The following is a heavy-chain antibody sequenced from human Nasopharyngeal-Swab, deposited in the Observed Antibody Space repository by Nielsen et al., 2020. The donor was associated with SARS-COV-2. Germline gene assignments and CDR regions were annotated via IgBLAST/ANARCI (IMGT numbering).Heavy chain of an antibody. V-gene: IGHV6-1*01. CDR1: GASVSSNSAA. J-gene: IGHJ4*02. CDR2: TYYRSKWYN. Sequence: LRLSCAISGASVSSNSAAWNWIRQSPSRGLEWLGRTYYRSKWYNDYAVSVKSRITINPDTSKNQFSLQLNSVTPEDTAVYYCARDGWWGTGGYFDYWGQGTLVTVSS. D-gene: IGHD2-8*02. CDR3: ARDGWWGTGGYFDY.